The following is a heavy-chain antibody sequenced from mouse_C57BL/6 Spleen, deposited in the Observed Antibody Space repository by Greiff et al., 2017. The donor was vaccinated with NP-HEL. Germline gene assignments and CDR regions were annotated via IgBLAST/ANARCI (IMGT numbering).Heavy chain of an antibody. V-gene: IGHV2-2*01. Sequence: VQLQQSGPGLVQPSQRLSITCTVSGFSLTSYGVHWVRQSPGKGLEWLGVIWSGGSTDYNAAFISRLSISKDNSKSKVFFKMNSLQADDTAIYYCARNPLGDYDRAWFAYWGQGTLVTVSA. J-gene: IGHJ3*01. D-gene: IGHD2-4*01. CDR3: ARNPLGDYDRAWFAY. CDR2: IWSGGST. CDR1: GFSLTSYG.